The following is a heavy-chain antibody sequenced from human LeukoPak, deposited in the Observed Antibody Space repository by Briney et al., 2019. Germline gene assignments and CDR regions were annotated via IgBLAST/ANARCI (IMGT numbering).Heavy chain of an antibody. CDR3: ARVISSSWSRPYYHYYGMDV. J-gene: IGHJ6*02. V-gene: IGHV7-4-1*02. CDR2: INTNTGNP. Sequence: ASVKVSCKASGYTFTSYAMNWVRQAPGQGLEWMGWINTNTGNPTYAQGFTGRFVFSLDTSVSTAYLQISSLKAEDTAVYYCARVISSSWSRPYYHYYGMDVWGQGTTVTVSS. CDR1: GYTFTSYA. D-gene: IGHD6-13*01.